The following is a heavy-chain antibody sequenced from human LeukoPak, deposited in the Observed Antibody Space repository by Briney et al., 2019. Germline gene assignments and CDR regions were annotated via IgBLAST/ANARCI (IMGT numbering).Heavy chain of an antibody. J-gene: IGHJ6*03. CDR1: GYTFTSYY. CDR3: ARVWELGINYYYYMDV. V-gene: IGHV1-46*01. CDR2: INPSGGST. D-gene: IGHD7-27*01. Sequence: ASVKVSCKASGYTFTSYYMHWMRQAPGQGLEWMGIINPSGGSTSYAQKFQGRVTMTRDTSTSTAYMELSSLRSEDTAVYYCARVWELGINYYYYMDVWGKGTTVTVSS.